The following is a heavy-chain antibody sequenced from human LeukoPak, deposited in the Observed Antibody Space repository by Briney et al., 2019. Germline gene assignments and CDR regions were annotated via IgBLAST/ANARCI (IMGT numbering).Heavy chain of an antibody. D-gene: IGHD3-22*01. CDR2: IYYTGIT. V-gene: IGHV4-31*03. Sequence: PSETLSLTCTVSGGSITRGGYYWSWIRQHPGKGLEWIGYIYYTGITYYNPSLQIRVNISVDTSYNQFSLKLTSVTAADTAVYYCARDRPESGSTFDYWGQGILVTVSS. CDR1: GGSITRGGYY. J-gene: IGHJ4*02. CDR3: ARDRPESGSTFDY.